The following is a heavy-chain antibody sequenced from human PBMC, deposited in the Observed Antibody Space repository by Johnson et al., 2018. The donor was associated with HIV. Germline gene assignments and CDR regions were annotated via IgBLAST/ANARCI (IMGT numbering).Heavy chain of an antibody. CDR2: IRYDGSNK. V-gene: IGHV3-30*02. Sequence: QVQLVESGGGVVQPGGSLRLSCAASGFTFSSYGMHWVRQAPGTGLEWVAFIRYDGSNKYYADSVKGRFTISRDNSKNTLYLQMNSLRAEDTAVYYCAKTITMIGRFDAFDIWGQGTMVTVSS. CDR3: AKTITMIGRFDAFDI. J-gene: IGHJ3*02. D-gene: IGHD3-22*01. CDR1: GFTFSSYG.